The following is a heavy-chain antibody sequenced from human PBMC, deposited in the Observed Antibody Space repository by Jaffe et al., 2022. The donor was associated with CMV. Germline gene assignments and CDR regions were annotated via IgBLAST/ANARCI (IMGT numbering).Heavy chain of an antibody. Sequence: QVQLQESGPGLVKPSGTLSLTCAVSGGSISSTNWWSWVRQPPGKGLEWIGEIYHSGSTNYNPSLKSRITISVDKSKNQFSLNLSSVTAADTAVYYCARISSTSSYQNWFDPWGQGTLVTVSS. CDR2: IYHSGST. CDR3: ARISSTSSYQNWFDP. J-gene: IGHJ5*02. D-gene: IGHD4-4*01. CDR1: GGSISSTNW. V-gene: IGHV4-4*02.